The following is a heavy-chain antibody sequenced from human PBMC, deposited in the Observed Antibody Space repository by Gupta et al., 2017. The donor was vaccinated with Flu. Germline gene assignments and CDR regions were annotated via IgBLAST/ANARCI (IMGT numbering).Heavy chain of an antibody. J-gene: IGHJ4*02. CDR1: GASISTHY. D-gene: IGHD2-2*01. Sequence: QVQLQESGPGLVKPSETLSLTCTVSGASISTHYWSWVRQPPGKGLEWIGYTYFSGRVDYNPSLRSRVTISVAKSKNQFSLKLTSVTAAVTAVYYCARGGGAYQGDYWGQGTLVTVSS. CDR2: TYFSGRV. V-gene: IGHV4-59*11. CDR3: ARGGGAYQGDY.